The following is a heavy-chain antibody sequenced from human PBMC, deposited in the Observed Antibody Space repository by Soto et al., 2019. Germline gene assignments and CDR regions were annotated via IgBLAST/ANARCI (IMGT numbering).Heavy chain of an antibody. CDR1: GYTFTSYG. Sequence: GASVKVSCKASGYTFTSYGISWVRQAPGQGLEWMVCISAYNGNTNYAQKLQGRVTMTTDTSTSTAYMELRSLRSDDTAMYYCARVNITIFGVVIDYGMDVWGQGTTVTVSS. V-gene: IGHV1-18*01. CDR2: ISAYNGNT. J-gene: IGHJ6*02. CDR3: ARVNITIFGVVIDYGMDV. D-gene: IGHD3-3*01.